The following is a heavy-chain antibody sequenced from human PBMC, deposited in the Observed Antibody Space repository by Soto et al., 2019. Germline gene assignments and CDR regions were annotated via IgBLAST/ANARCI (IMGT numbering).Heavy chain of an antibody. CDR1: GYIFTAYS. D-gene: IGHD2-15*01. CDR2: VNPSGGTT. Sequence: QVQLVQSGAEVKKPGASVKVSCKASGYIFTAYSMHWVRQAPGQGLEWMGVVNPSGGTTNYAQKFQGRIPMTRSTSTSTVYMDLSSLTSEYTAVYYCAREENCSDGICYSEYFQRWGQGTLVTVSS. CDR3: AREENCSDGICYSEYFQR. V-gene: IGHV1-46*01. J-gene: IGHJ1*01.